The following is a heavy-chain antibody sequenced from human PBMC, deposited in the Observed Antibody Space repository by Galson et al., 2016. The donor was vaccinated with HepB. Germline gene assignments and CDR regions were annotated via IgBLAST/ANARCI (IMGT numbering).Heavy chain of an antibody. J-gene: IGHJ3*02. Sequence: TLSLTCSVSGGSISSGGYSWSWIRQHPGKGLECIGYIYYSGRTYYNPSLKSRVTISVDTSNSQFSLKVSSVTAADTAVYFCAREDGGSSSPNAFDIWGQGTMVTVSS. D-gene: IGHD6-13*01. CDR3: AREDGGSSSPNAFDI. CDR1: GGSISSGGYS. CDR2: IYYSGRT. V-gene: IGHV4-31*03.